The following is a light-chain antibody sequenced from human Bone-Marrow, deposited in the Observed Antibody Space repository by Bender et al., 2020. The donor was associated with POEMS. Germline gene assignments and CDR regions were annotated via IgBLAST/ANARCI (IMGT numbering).Light chain of an antibody. J-gene: IGLJ3*02. CDR1: SSDIGSYNL. V-gene: IGLV2-23*01. CDR3: CSYAGSITWV. CDR2: EGS. Sequence: QSALTQPASVSGSPGQSITISCTGTSSDIGSYNLVSWYQQHPGKAPKLMISEGSKRPSGVSNRFSGSKSGNTASLTISGLQAEDEADYYCCSYAGSITWVFGGGTRLTVL.